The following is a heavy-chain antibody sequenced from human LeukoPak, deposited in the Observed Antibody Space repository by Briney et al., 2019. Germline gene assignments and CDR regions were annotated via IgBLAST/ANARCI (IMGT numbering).Heavy chain of an antibody. CDR2: INHSGST. CDR1: GGSFSGYY. CDR3: ARLNFRNYGVDY. D-gene: IGHD1-7*01. Sequence: SETLSLTCAVYGGSFSGYYWSWIRQPPGKGLEWIGEINHSGSTNYNPSLKSRVTISVDTSKNQFSLKLSSVTAADTAVYYCARLNFRNYGVDYWGQGTLVTVSS. J-gene: IGHJ4*02. V-gene: IGHV4-34*01.